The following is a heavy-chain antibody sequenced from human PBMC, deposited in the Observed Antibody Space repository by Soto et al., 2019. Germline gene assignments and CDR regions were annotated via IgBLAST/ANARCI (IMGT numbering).Heavy chain of an antibody. CDR1: GFTFSHYD. D-gene: IGHD6-13*01. Sequence: GGSLRLSCAASGFTFSHYDMHWVRQAPGKGLEWVAVISFDGRNTYYGDSAKGRFTISRDKSKNKLYLQMNSLRAEDTAVYFCAKPIVAAGYYGMDVWGQGTTVTVSS. CDR3: AKPIVAAGYYGMDV. CDR2: ISFDGRNT. V-gene: IGHV3-30*18. J-gene: IGHJ6*02.